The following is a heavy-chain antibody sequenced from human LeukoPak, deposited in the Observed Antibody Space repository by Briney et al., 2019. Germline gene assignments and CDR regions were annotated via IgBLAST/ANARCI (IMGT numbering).Heavy chain of an antibody. CDR2: ISAYNGDT. CDR1: GYTFTIYG. D-gene: IGHD2-15*01. CDR3: ARGQGRPTYCSGGTCYSGAYFYYYMDV. J-gene: IGHJ6*03. Sequence: ASVKVSYKSSGYTFTIYGISWVRQAPGQGLEWMGWISAYNGDTKYTQKLQGRVTITTDTSTSTASMELRSLRSDDTAVYFCARGQGRPTYCSGGTCYSGAYFYYYMDVWGKGTTVTVSS. V-gene: IGHV1-18*01.